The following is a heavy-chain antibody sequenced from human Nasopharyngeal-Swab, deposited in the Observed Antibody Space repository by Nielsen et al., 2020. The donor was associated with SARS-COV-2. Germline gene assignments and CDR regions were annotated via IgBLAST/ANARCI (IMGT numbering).Heavy chain of an antibody. CDR2: IIHSGGT. Sequence: SETLSLTCAVSGGSISSNTWWGWVRQTPGMGPEWIGEIIHSGGTNYNPALKSRVTISVDKSKNQLSLEVTSVTAADTAVYYCSRHYYYYMDIWGKGTTVTVSS. CDR1: GGSISSNTW. V-gene: IGHV4-4*02. J-gene: IGHJ6*03. CDR3: SRHYYYYMDI.